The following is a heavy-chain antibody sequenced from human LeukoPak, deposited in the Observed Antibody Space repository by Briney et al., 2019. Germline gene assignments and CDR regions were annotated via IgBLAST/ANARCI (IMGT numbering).Heavy chain of an antibody. D-gene: IGHD3-10*01. J-gene: IGHJ4*02. V-gene: IGHV1-69*13. CDR3: ARKGAYNYYGSGSYVY. CDR1: GGTFSSYG. Sequence: SVKVSCKASGGTFSSYGISWVRQAPGQGLEWMGGIIPIFGTANYAQKFQGRVTITADESTSTAYMELSSLRSEDTAVYYCARKGAYNYYGSGSYVYWGQGTLVTVSS. CDR2: IIPIFGTA.